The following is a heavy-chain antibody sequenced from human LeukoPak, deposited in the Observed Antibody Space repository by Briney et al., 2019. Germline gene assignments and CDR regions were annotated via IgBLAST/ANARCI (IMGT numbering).Heavy chain of an antibody. J-gene: IGHJ4*02. D-gene: IGHD6-19*01. Sequence: SVKVSCKASGGAFTSYAISWVRQAPGQGLEWMGAVIPVFGTLDYAQSFQGRVTFTADESTSTAYMELRSLRSDDTAVYYCARDKGWLVRGDYFDYWGQGTLVTVSS. V-gene: IGHV1-69*13. CDR3: ARDKGWLVRGDYFDY. CDR2: VIPVFGTL. CDR1: GGAFTSYA.